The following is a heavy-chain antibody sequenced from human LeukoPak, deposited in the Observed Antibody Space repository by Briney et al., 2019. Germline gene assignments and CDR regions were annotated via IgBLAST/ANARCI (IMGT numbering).Heavy chain of an antibody. CDR2: IIPIFGTA. Sequence: ASVKVSCKASGYTFTGYYMHWVRQAPGQGLEWMGGIIPIFGTANYAQKFQGRVTITADESTSTAYMELSSLRSEDTAVYYCARGSQRSGFYYYYMDVWGKGTTVTVSS. D-gene: IGHD3-3*01. CDR3: ARGSQRSGFYYYYMDV. J-gene: IGHJ6*03. V-gene: IGHV1-69*13. CDR1: GYTFTGYY.